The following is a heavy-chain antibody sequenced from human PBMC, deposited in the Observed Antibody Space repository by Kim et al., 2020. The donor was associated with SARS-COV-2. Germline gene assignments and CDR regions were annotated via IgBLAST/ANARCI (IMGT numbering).Heavy chain of an antibody. CDR1: GYTFTSYA. V-gene: IGHV1-3*01. CDR3: ASHCSSTSCYLGNDY. D-gene: IGHD2-2*01. Sequence: ASVKVSCKASGYTFTSYAMHWVRQAPGQRLEWMGWINAGNGNTKYSQKFQGRVTITRDTSASTAYMELSSLRSEDTAVYYCASHCSSTSCYLGNDYWGQGTLVTVSS. J-gene: IGHJ4*02. CDR2: INAGNGNT.